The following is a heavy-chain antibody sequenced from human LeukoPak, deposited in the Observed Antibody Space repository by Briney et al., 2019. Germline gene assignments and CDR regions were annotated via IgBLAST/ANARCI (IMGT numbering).Heavy chain of an antibody. D-gene: IGHD2-21*02. CDR1: GGSISGDS. CDR3: ARLGNCGNDCYAADY. CDR2: ISYTGNT. Sequence: SETLSLTCSVSGGSISGDSWTWIRQPPGKGPEWIGFISYTGNTNYYNPPLKSRVTMSVDTSMNQFSLKLSSVTAADTAVYYCARLGNCGNDCYAADYWGQGTLVTVSS. J-gene: IGHJ4*02. V-gene: IGHV4-59*08.